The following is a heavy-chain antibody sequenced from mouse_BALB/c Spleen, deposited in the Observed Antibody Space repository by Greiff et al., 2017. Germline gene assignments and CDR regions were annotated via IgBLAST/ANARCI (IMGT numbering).Heavy chain of an antibody. J-gene: IGHJ3*01. CDR2: IYPGNGDT. V-gene: IGHV1-12*01. CDR3: ARGGLRQTPFAY. CDR1: GYTFTSYN. D-gene: IGHD2-4*01. Sequence: LQQPGAELVKPGASVKMSCKASGYTFTSYNMHWVKQTPGQGLEWIGAIYPGNGDTSYNQKFKGKATLTADKSSSTAYMQLSSLTSEDSAVYYCARGGLRQTPFAYWGQGTLVTVSA.